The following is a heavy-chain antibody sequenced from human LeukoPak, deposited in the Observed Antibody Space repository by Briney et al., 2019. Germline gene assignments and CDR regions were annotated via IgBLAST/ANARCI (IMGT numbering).Heavy chain of an antibody. Sequence: PSETLSLTCTVSGGSISSYYWNWIRQPPGKGLEWIGYIYYSGSTNYNPSLKSRVTISVDTSKNQFSLKLSSVTAADTAVYHCARAGQYYDILTGSIYYYYDIDVWGNGTTVTVSS. CDR3: ARAGQYYDILTGSIYYYYDIDV. CDR2: IYYSGST. V-gene: IGHV4-59*01. J-gene: IGHJ6*04. CDR1: GGSISSYY. D-gene: IGHD3-9*01.